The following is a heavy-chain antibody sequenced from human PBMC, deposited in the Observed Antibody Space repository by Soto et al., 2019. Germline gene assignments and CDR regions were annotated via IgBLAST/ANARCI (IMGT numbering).Heavy chain of an antibody. Sequence: SETLSLTCTVSGGSISSSSYYWGWIRQPPGKGLEWIGSIYYSGSTYYNPSLKSRVTISVDTSKNQFSLKLSSVTAADTAVYYCARRPRKTYYYDSGGYSGGPVWGQGTLLTVSS. V-gene: IGHV4-39*01. J-gene: IGHJ4*02. CDR1: GGSISSSSYY. CDR2: IYYSGST. CDR3: ARRPRKTYYYDSGGYSGGPV. D-gene: IGHD3-22*01.